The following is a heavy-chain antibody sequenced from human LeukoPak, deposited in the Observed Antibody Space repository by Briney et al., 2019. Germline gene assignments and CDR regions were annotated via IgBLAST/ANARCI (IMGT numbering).Heavy chain of an antibody. CDR1: GFTSSSYA. J-gene: IGHJ4*02. CDR3: AKGGGRYDSSGYPYYFDY. D-gene: IGHD3-22*01. Sequence: GGSLRLSCAASGFTSSSYAMSWVRQAPGKGLEWVSAISGSGGSTYYADSVKGRFTISRDNSKNTLYLQMNSLRAEDTAVYYCAKGGGRYDSSGYPYYFDYWGQGTLVTVSS. CDR2: ISGSGGST. V-gene: IGHV3-23*01.